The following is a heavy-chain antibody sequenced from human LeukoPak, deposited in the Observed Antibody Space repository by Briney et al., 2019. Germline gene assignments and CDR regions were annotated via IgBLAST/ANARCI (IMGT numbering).Heavy chain of an antibody. CDR1: GGSISSGSYY. Sequence: PSETLSLTCTVSGGSISSGSYYWSWIRQPTGKGLEWIERIYTSGSTNYNPSLKSRVTISVDTSKNQFSLKLSSVTAADTAVYYCAREGLYYYDTHGHWYFDLWGRGTLVTVSS. CDR2: IYTSGST. J-gene: IGHJ2*01. CDR3: AREGLYYYDTHGHWYFDL. D-gene: IGHD3-22*01. V-gene: IGHV4-61*02.